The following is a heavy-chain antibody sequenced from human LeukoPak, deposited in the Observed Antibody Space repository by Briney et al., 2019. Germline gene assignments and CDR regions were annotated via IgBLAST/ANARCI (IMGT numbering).Heavy chain of an antibody. D-gene: IGHD2-21*01. V-gene: IGHV1-2*02. Sequence: ASVKVSCKASGYTFTGYYMHWVRQAPGQGLEWMGWINPNSGGTNCAQKFQGRVTMTRDTSISTAYMELSRLRSDDTAVYYCARAHFGGYYYFDYWGQGTLVTVSS. CDR1: GYTFTGYY. J-gene: IGHJ4*02. CDR2: INPNSGGT. CDR3: ARAHFGGYYYFDY.